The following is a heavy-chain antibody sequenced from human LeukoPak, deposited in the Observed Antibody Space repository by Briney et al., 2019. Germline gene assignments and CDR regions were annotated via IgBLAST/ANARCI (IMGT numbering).Heavy chain of an antibody. CDR3: ASPNPRIAARPYYYYYMDV. V-gene: IGHV3-21*01. Sequence: GGSLRLSCATSGFTFSRYNMNWVRQAPGKGLEWVPSITSSSIYKYYADSMKGRFTISRDNAKNSLYLQMNSLRAEDTAVYYCASPNPRIAARPYYYYYMDVWGKGTTVTVSS. CDR1: GFTFSRYN. D-gene: IGHD6-6*01. CDR2: ITSSSIYK. J-gene: IGHJ6*03.